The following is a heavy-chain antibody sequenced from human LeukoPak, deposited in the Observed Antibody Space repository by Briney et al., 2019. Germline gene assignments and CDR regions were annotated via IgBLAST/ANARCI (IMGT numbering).Heavy chain of an antibody. V-gene: IGHV3-74*01. CDR1: GFTFSSYW. Sequence: GGSLRLSCAASGFTFSSYWMHWVRQAPGKGLVWVSRINSDGSSTSYADSVKGRFTISRDNAKNTLYLQMNSLRAEDTAVYYCASGELRSPPHWPFDYWGQGTLVTVSS. J-gene: IGHJ4*02. D-gene: IGHD3-16*01. CDR2: INSDGSST. CDR3: ASGELRSPPHWPFDY.